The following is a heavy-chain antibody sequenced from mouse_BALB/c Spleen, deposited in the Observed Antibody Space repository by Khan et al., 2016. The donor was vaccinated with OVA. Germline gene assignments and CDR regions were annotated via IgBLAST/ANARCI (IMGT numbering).Heavy chain of an antibody. D-gene: IGHD2-1*01. V-gene: IGHV3-2*02. CDR1: GYSITSDYA. CDR2: ISYSGST. J-gene: IGHJ4*01. CDR3: ARGRGNMDY. Sequence: VQLKQSGPGLVKPSQSLSLTCTVTGYSITSDYAWNWIRQFPGNKVEWMGYISYSGSTSYNPSLKSRISITRDTSKNQFFLQLNSVTTEDTATYYCARGRGNMDYWGQGTSVTVSS.